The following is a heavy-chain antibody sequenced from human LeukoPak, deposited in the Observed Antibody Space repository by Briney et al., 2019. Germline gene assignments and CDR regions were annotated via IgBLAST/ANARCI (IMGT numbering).Heavy chain of an antibody. CDR1: SGSISSYF. J-gene: IGHJ6*02. Sequence: SETLSLTCIVSSGSISSYFWSWIRQPPGEGLEWIGYVHYSGTTNYNPSLRGRVTISVDTFKDQFSLKLSSVTAADTAVYYCARVLNWGSFNYYFGMDVWGQGTTVTVSS. CDR2: VHYSGTT. D-gene: IGHD7-27*01. V-gene: IGHV4-59*01. CDR3: ARVLNWGSFNYYFGMDV.